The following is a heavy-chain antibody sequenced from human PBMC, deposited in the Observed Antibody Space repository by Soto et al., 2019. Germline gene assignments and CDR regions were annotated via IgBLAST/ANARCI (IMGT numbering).Heavy chain of an antibody. Sequence: SETLSLTCTVSGGSISSGDYYWSWIRQPPGKGLEWIGYIYYSGSTYYNPFLKSRVTISVDTSKNQFSLKLSSVTAADTAVYYCARDSSGYYGSGSYNWFDPWGQGTLVTVSS. CDR2: IYYSGST. D-gene: IGHD3-10*01. CDR3: ARDSSGYYGSGSYNWFDP. CDR1: GGSISSGDYY. J-gene: IGHJ5*02. V-gene: IGHV4-30-4*01.